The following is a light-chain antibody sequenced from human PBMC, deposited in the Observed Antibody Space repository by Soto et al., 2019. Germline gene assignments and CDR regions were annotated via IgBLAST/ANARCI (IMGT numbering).Light chain of an antibody. CDR1: QSVSGN. Sequence: EIVMTQSPATLSVSPGERATLSCRASQSVSGNLAWYQQKPGQAPRLLIYGASTRANGIPARFSGSGSGAEFTLTISSLQSEDFAVYYCQQYNNWFSITFGQGTRLDI. V-gene: IGKV3-15*01. CDR2: GAS. J-gene: IGKJ5*01. CDR3: QQYNNWFSIT.